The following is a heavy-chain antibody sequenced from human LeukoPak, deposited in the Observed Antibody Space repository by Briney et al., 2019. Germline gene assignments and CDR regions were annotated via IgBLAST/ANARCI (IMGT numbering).Heavy chain of an antibody. V-gene: IGHV1-2*02. J-gene: IGHJ4*02. D-gene: IGHD2-2*01. Sequence: ASVKVSCKASGYTFTGYYMHWVRQAPGQGLEWMGWINPNSGGTNYAQKFQGRATMTRDTSISTAYMELSRLRSDDTAVYYCARLASDIVVVPAAVWGQGTLVTVSS. CDR3: ARLASDIVVVPAAV. CDR1: GYTFTGYY. CDR2: INPNSGGT.